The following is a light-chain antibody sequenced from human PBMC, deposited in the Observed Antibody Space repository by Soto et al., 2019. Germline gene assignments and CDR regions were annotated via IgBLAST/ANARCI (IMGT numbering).Light chain of an antibody. CDR3: ASNTGTRV. CDR2: EVS. V-gene: IGLV2-18*02. CDR1: SSDIGNYNY. Sequence: QSALTQPPSVSGSPGQSVTISCTGTSSDIGNYNYVSWYKQAPGTAPKLMIFEVSNRPSGVPDRFSGSKSGNTASLTISGLQAEDEADYYCASNTGTRVFGGGTKLTVL. J-gene: IGLJ3*02.